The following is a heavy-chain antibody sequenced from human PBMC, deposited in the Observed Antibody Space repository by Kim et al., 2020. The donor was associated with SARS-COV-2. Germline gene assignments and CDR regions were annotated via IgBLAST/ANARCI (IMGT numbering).Heavy chain of an antibody. CDR3: AREAFAYRSGYYKVHFDY. V-gene: IGHV3-30*04. CDR2: ISYDGSNK. Sequence: GGSLRLSCAASGFTFSSYAMHWVRQAPGKGLEWVAVISYDGSNKYYADSVKGRFTISRDNSKNTLYLQMNSLRAEDTAVYYCAREAFAYRSGYYKVHFDYWGQGTLVTVSS. D-gene: IGHD3-3*01. CDR1: GFTFSSYA. J-gene: IGHJ4*02.